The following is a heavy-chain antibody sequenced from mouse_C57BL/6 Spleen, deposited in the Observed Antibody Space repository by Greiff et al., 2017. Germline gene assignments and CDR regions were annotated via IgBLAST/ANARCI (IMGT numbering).Heavy chain of an antibody. D-gene: IGHD3-2*02. J-gene: IGHJ2*01. CDR3: ARATAQAPSYYFDY. CDR2: INYDGSST. Sequence: EVQVVESEGGLVQPGSSMKLSCTASGFTFSDYYMAWVRQVPEKGLEWVANINYDGSSTYYLDSLKSRFIISRDNAKNILYLQMSSLKSEDTATYYCARATAQAPSYYFDYWGQGTTLTVSS. CDR1: GFTFSDYY. V-gene: IGHV5-16*01.